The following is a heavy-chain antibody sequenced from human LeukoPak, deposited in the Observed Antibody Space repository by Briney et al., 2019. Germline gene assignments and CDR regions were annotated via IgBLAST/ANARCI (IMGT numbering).Heavy chain of an antibody. V-gene: IGHV4-39*01. CDR1: GGSISSSSYN. CDR3: ASEKDYGNWFDP. J-gene: IGHJ5*02. D-gene: IGHD4-17*01. CDR2: IYYSGST. Sequence: SETLSLTCTVSGGSISSSSYNWGWIRQPPGKGLEWIGSIYYSGSTYYNPSLKSRVTISVDTSKNQFSLKLSSVTAADTAVYYCASEKDYGNWFDPWGQGTLVTDSS.